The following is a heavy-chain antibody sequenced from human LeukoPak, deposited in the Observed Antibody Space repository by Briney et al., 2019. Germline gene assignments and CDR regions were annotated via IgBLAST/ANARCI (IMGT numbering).Heavy chain of an antibody. CDR2: ISAYNGNT. CDR3: ARGTAAAGDY. Sequence: GSSVKVSCKASGGTFSSYAISWVRQAPGQGLEWMGRISAYNGNTNYAQKLQGRVTMTTDTSTSTAYMELRSLRSDDTAVYYCARGTAAAGDYWGQGTLVTVSS. V-gene: IGHV1-18*01. D-gene: IGHD6-13*01. CDR1: GGTFSSYA. J-gene: IGHJ4*02.